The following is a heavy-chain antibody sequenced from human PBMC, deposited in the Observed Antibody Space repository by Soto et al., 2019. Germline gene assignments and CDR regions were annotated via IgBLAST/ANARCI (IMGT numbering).Heavy chain of an antibody. Sequence: QVQLVESGGGVVQPGRSLRLSCAASGFTFSSHAMHWVRQAPGKGLEWVALIWYDGSNKYDADAVKGRFTISRDNSKNTLYLKMDSLRIEDTAVYYCAKDGGDALRAMIRGAIMNAFDIWGHGTMVTVSS. V-gene: IGHV3-33*06. D-gene: IGHD3-10*01. CDR1: GFTFSSHA. CDR3: AKDGGDALRAMIRGAIMNAFDI. J-gene: IGHJ3*02. CDR2: IWYDGSNK.